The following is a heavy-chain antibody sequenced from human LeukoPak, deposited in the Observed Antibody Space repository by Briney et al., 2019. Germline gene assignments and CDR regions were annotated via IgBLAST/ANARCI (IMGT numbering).Heavy chain of an antibody. J-gene: IGHJ4*02. Sequence: GGSLRLSCAASGFTFSEYYMSWIRQGPGKGLEWVSYITSSGSTIYYADSVKGRFTISRDNAKNSLYLQMNSLRAGDTAVYYCARVTNSDFWSGYVDYWGRGTLVTVSS. CDR2: ITSSGSTI. CDR1: GFTFSEYY. D-gene: IGHD3-3*01. V-gene: IGHV3-11*01. CDR3: ARVTNSDFWSGYVDY.